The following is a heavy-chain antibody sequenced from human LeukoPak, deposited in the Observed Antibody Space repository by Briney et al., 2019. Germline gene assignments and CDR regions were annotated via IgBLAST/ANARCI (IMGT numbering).Heavy chain of an antibody. J-gene: IGHJ3*02. CDR2: IYTSGST. D-gene: IGHD3-10*01. CDR3: ASPGGSGLRAFDI. CDR1: GVSISSYY. V-gene: IGHV4-4*07. Sequence: SGAMSLTCSVSGVSISSYYWRWIRQPAGKGQEWIGRIYTSGSTNYNPSLKSRVTMSVDTSKNQFSLKLSSVTAADTAVYYCASPGGSGLRAFDIWGQGTMVTVSS.